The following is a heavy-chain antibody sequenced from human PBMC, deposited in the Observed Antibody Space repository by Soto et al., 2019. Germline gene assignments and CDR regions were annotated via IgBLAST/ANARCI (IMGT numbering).Heavy chain of an antibody. CDR2: LNPSGST. Sequence: SETLSLTCAVYGGSFSGYYWSWIRQPPGKGLEWIGELNPSGSTNYHPSLKSRVTISADTSKNQFSLRLNFVTAADRALYYCARGREQWLVDAFDIWGQGTMVT. CDR1: GGSFSGYY. V-gene: IGHV4-34*01. CDR3: ARGREQWLVDAFDI. D-gene: IGHD6-19*01. J-gene: IGHJ3*02.